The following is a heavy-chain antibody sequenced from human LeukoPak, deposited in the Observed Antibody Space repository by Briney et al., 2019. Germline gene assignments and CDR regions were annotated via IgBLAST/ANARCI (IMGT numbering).Heavy chain of an antibody. D-gene: IGHD2-2*01. J-gene: IGHJ6*02. CDR2: INYSGST. Sequence: PSETLSLTCAVYGGSFSGYYWSWIRQPPGKGLEWIGEINYSGSTNYNPSLKSRVTILVDTSKNQFSLKLSSVTAADTAVYYCARCPLLGCSSTSCPIYYYYYGMDVWGQGTTVTVSS. CDR3: ARCPLLGCSSTSCPIYYYYYGMDV. CDR1: GGSFSGYY. V-gene: IGHV4-34*01.